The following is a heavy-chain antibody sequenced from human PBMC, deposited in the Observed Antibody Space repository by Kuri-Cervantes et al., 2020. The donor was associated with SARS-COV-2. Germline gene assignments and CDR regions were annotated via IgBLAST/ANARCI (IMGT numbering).Heavy chain of an antibody. CDR1: DDTFSSYG. CDR3: ARDVCSGGSCYHYYMDV. CDR2: INPNSGGT. V-gene: IGHV1-2*02. J-gene: IGHJ6*03. D-gene: IGHD2-15*01. Sequence: ASVKVSCKPADDTFSSYGFSWARQAPGQGLEWMGWINPNSGGTNYAQKFQGRVTMTRDTSISTAYMELSRLRSDDTAVYYCARDVCSGGSCYHYYMDVWGKGTTVTVSS.